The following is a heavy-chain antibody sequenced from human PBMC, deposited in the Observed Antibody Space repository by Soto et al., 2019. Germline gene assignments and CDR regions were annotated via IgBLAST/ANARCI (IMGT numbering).Heavy chain of an antibody. CDR3: ARHYSSGSRNWFDP. CDR1: GFTFSSYSMN. J-gene: IGHJ5*02. CDR2: IYYSGST. Sequence: GSLRLSCAASGFTFSSYSMNWVRQAPGKGLEWIGSIYYSGSTYYNPSLRSRVTISVDTSKNQFSLKLSSVTAADTAVFYCARHYSSGSRNWFDPWGQGTLVTVSS. D-gene: IGHD6-19*01. V-gene: IGHV4-39*01.